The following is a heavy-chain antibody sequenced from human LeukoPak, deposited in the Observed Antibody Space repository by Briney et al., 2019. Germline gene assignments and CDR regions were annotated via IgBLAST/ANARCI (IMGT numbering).Heavy chain of an antibody. CDR2: ISTGSGNT. D-gene: IGHD3-22*01. Sequence: GGSLRLSCAASGFRFSGYGMSWVRQAPGKGLEWVSSISTGSGNTDYADSVKGRFTISRDDSKNTLYLQMKSLRVEDTAVYYCAKSHEPYYYDSSGYYDDYWGQGTLVTVSS. J-gene: IGHJ4*02. V-gene: IGHV3-23*01. CDR1: GFRFSGYG. CDR3: AKSHEPYYYDSSGYYDDY.